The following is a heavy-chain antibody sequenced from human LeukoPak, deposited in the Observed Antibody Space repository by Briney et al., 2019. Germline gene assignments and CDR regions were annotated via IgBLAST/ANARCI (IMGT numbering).Heavy chain of an antibody. CDR1: GFIFSSFW. Sequence: PGGSLRLSCTASGFIFSSFWMAWVRQAPGKGLEWVANIKPDGSLQFYGDSVKGRFTISRDNVKNSLYLQMNNLRAEDTALYYCATSYDSSGCDWGQGTLVTVSS. J-gene: IGHJ4*02. CDR2: IKPDGSLQ. CDR3: ATSYDSSGCD. V-gene: IGHV3-7*01. D-gene: IGHD3-22*01.